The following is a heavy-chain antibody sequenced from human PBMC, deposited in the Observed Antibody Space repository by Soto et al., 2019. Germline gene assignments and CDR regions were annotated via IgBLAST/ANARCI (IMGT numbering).Heavy chain of an antibody. Sequence: SETLSLTCTVSGGSISSGDYYWSWIRQPPGKGLEWIGYIYYSGSTYYNPSLKSRVTISVDTSKNQFSLKLSSVTAADTAVYYCARDLAQYDSSGYYRYYFDYWGQGTLVTVSS. V-gene: IGHV4-30-4*01. D-gene: IGHD3-22*01. CDR2: IYYSGST. CDR3: ARDLAQYDSSGYYRYYFDY. CDR1: GGSISSGDYY. J-gene: IGHJ4*02.